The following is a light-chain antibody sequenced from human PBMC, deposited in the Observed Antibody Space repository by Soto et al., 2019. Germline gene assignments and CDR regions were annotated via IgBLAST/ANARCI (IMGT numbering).Light chain of an antibody. CDR3: GAVHGSGSTWV. Sequence: QAVLTQSPSASASLVASVTLTCTLSSGYSNYEVDWYQQRPGKGPQFVMGVVTGGIVGSKGDGIPDRFSVLGSGRNRNLTIKNIQKEDESDYHCGAVHGSGSTWVFGGGTKLTVL. V-gene: IGLV9-49*01. CDR2: VVTGGIVG. CDR1: SGYSNYE. J-gene: IGLJ2*01.